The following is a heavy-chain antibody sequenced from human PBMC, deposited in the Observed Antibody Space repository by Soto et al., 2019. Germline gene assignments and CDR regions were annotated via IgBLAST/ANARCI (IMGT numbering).Heavy chain of an antibody. CDR3: ARDLATRIAARHNNWFDP. V-gene: IGHV3-21*01. Sequence: VGSLRLSCAASGFTFSSYSMNWVRQAPGKGLEWVSSISSSSSYIYYADSVKGRFTISRDNAKNSLYLQMNSLRAEDTAVYYCARDLATRIAARHNNWFDPWGQGTLVTVSS. J-gene: IGHJ5*02. CDR1: GFTFSSYS. D-gene: IGHD6-6*01. CDR2: ISSSSSYI.